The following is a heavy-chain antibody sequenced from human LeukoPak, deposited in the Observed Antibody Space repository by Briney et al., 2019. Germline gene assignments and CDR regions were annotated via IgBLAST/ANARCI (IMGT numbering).Heavy chain of an antibody. CDR2: IIPILGIA. CDR1: GGTFSSYA. J-gene: IGHJ6*02. V-gene: IGHV1-69*04. Sequence: SVKVSCKASGGTFSSYAISWVRQAPGQGLEWMGRIIPILGIANYAQKFQGRVTITADKSTSTAYMELSSLRSEDTAVYYCASQYGSGSNYNYYGMDVWGQGTTVTVSS. CDR3: ASQYGSGSNYNYYGMDV. D-gene: IGHD3-10*01.